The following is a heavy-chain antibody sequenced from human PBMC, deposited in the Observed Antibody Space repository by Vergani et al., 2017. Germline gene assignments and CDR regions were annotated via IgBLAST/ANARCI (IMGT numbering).Heavy chain of an antibody. CDR2: INPSGGST. V-gene: IGHV1-46*01. CDR3: ARERVTRFLEWLLYRGFDI. D-gene: IGHD3-3*01. CDR1: GYTFTSYY. J-gene: IGHJ3*02. Sequence: QVQLVQSGAEVKKPGASVKVSCKASGYTFTSYYMHWVRQAPGQGLEWMGIINPSGGSTSYAQKFQGRVTMTRDPSTSTVYMELSSLRSEDTAVYYCARERVTRFLEWLLYRGFDIWGQGTMVTVSS.